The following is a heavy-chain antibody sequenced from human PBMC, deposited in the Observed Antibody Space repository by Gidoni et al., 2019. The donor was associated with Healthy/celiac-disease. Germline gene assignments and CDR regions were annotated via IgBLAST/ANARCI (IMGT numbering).Heavy chain of an antibody. CDR1: GYSISSGYY. V-gene: IGHV4-38-2*02. D-gene: IGHD4-17*01. CDR3: ARAPYGDYLSDY. J-gene: IGHJ4*02. CDR2: IYHSGST. Sequence: QVQLQESGPGLVKPSETLSLTCTVSGYSISSGYYWGWIRQPPGKGLEWIGSIYHSGSTYYNPSLKSRVTISVDTSKNQFSLKLSSVTAADTAVYYCARAPYGDYLSDYWGQGTLVTVSS.